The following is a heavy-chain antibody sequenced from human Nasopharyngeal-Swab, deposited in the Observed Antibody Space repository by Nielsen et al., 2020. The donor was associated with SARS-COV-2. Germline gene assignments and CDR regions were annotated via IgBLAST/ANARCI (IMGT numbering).Heavy chain of an antibody. D-gene: IGHD6-19*01. CDR2: IYYSGST. CDR1: GGSISSYY. CDR3: ARLDAGYSSGWYYFDY. Sequence: SETLSLTCTVSGGSISSYYWSWIRQPPGKGLEWIGSIYYSGSTYYNPSLKSRVTISVDTSKNQFSLKLSSVTAADTAVYYCARLDAGYSSGWYYFDYWGQGTLVTVSS. V-gene: IGHV4-39*01. J-gene: IGHJ4*02.